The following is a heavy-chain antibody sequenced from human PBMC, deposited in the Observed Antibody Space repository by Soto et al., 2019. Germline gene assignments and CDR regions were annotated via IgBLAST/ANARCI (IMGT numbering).Heavy chain of an antibody. V-gene: IGHV6-1*01. J-gene: IGHJ6*02. CDR3: ARDRKGQSMSSWNDGVSYYYGMDV. CDR1: GDSVSSNSAA. D-gene: IGHD1-1*01. CDR2: TYYRSKWYN. Sequence: SQTLSLTCAISGDSVSSNSAAGNWIRQSPSRGLEWLGRTYYRSKWYNDYAVSVKSRITINPDTSKNQFSLQLNSVTPEDTAAYYCARDRKGQSMSSWNDGVSYYYGMDVWGQGTTVTVS.